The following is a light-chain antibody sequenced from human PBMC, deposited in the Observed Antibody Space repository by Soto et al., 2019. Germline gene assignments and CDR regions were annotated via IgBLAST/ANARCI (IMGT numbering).Light chain of an antibody. V-gene: IGLV7-46*01. CDR2: DTS. J-gene: IGLJ3*02. CDR1: TGAVTSGHY. CDR3: LLSYRDDRAGV. Sequence: QAVVTQESSLTVSPGGTVTLTCGSSTGAVTSGHYPYWFQQKAGQGPRTLIYDTSNRQSWTPARFSGSLLGGKAALTLSGAQPEDEADYYCLLSYRDDRAGVFGGGTQLTVL.